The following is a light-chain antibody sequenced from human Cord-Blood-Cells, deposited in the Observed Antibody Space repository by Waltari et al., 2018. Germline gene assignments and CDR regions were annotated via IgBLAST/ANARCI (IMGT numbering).Light chain of an antibody. CDR2: DVS. Sequence: QSALTQPASVSGSPGQPITISCPGTSSDVGGYNSVSWYQQHPGKAPKLIIYDVSNRPSGVSNRFAGSKSGNTASLTISGLQAEDEADYYCSSYTSSSTLVFGGGTKLTVL. J-gene: IGLJ3*02. CDR1: SSDVGGYNS. V-gene: IGLV2-14*01. CDR3: SSYTSSSTLV.